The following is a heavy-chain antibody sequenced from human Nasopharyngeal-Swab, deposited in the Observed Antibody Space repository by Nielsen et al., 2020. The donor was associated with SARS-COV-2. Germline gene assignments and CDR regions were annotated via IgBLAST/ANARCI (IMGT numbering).Heavy chain of an antibody. V-gene: IGHV4-31*02. J-gene: IGHJ4*02. D-gene: IGHD3-22*01. CDR3: ARDCKDSRGHYFDY. CDR2: IYYSGST. Sequence: WIRQPPGKGLEWIGYIYYSGSTYYNPSLKSRVTISVDTSKNQFSLKLSSVTAADTAVYYCARDCKDSRGHYFDYWGQGTRVTVSS.